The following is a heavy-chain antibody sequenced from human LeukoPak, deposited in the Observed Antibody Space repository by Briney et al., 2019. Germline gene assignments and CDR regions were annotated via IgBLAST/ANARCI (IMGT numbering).Heavy chain of an antibody. V-gene: IGHV4-39*07. J-gene: IGHJ4*02. CDR3: TAEKNGSPHY. D-gene: IGHD2-8*01. CDR2: IYYTGST. Sequence: SETLSLTCTVSRGSVSSSTYYWSWVRQPPGKGLEWIASIYYTGSTYYNPSLKSRVTISLDMSKNEFFLTMTSVTTADTAVYFCTAEKNGSPHYWGQGTQVTVSS. CDR1: RGSVSSSTYY.